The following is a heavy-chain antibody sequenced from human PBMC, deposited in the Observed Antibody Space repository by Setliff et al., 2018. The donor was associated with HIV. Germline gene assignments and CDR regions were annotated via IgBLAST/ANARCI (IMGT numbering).Heavy chain of an antibody. CDR3: ARDDTDYLDY. CDR1: GGSFSGYY. J-gene: IGHJ4*02. CDR2: IYSSGGT. V-gene: IGHV4-31*02. Sequence: PSETLSLTCAVYGGSFSGYYWNWIRQYPGKGLEWIGYIYSSGGTYYNPSLKSRVDISVDTSKNQFSLKLNSVTAADSAVYYCARDDTDYLDYWGQGIPVTVSS.